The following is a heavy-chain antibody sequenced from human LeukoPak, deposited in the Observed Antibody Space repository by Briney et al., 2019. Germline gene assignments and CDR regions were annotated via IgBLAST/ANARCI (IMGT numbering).Heavy chain of an antibody. CDR3: ANSIAAAGTDY. V-gene: IGHV1-69*13. CDR2: IIPILGAA. D-gene: IGHD6-13*01. Sequence: SVKVSCKASGGTFSSYAISWVRQAPGQGLEWMGGIIPILGAANYAQKFQGRVTITADESTSTAYMELSSLRSEDTAVYYCANSIAAAGTDYWGQGTLVTVSS. J-gene: IGHJ4*02. CDR1: GGTFSSYA.